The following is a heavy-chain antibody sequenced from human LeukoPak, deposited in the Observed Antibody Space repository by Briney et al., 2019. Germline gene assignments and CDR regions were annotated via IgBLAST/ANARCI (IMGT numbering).Heavy chain of an antibody. J-gene: IGHJ4*02. CDR3: TTVTVCTGSSCPGALNY. Sequence: GGSLRLSCVASEVTFSNTWMNWVRQAPGKGLEWVGRIKSKTDGGTTDYAAPVKGRFTILRDDSKNTVYLQMNSLKTEDTAVYFCTTVTVCTGSSCPGALNYWGQGTLVTVSS. CDR1: EVTFSNTW. CDR2: IKSKTDGGTT. V-gene: IGHV3-15*01. D-gene: IGHD2-15*01.